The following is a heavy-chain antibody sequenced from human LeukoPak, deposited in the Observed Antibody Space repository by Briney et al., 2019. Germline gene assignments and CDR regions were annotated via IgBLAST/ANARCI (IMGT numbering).Heavy chain of an antibody. CDR3: ASGYPGNFDY. CDR1: GFTFSSYS. CDR2: ISYDGSNK. D-gene: IGHD5-12*01. J-gene: IGHJ4*02. V-gene: IGHV3-30*03. Sequence: GGSLRLSCAASGFTFSSYSMNWVRQAPGKGLERVAVISYDGSNKYYADSVKGRFTISRDNSKNTLYLQMNSLRAEDTAVYYCASGYPGNFDYWGQGTLVTVSS.